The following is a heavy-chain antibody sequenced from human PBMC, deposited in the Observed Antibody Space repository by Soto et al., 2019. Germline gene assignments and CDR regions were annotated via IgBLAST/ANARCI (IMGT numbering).Heavy chain of an antibody. Sequence: GGSLRLSCAASGFTFSSYAMSWVRQAPGKGLEWVSAISGSGGSTYYADSVKGRFTISRDNSKNTLYLQMNSLRAEDTAVYYCAKGLAVVPAVNWFDPWGQGTLVTVSS. J-gene: IGHJ5*02. CDR1: GFTFSSYA. V-gene: IGHV3-23*01. D-gene: IGHD2-2*01. CDR3: AKGLAVVPAVNWFDP. CDR2: ISGSGGST.